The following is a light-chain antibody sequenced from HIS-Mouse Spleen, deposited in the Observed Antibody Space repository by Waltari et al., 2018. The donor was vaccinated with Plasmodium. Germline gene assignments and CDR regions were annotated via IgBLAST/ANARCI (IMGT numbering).Light chain of an antibody. Sequence: QLVLTQSPSASASLGASVKLTCTLSSGHSSYAIAWHQQQPAKGPRYLMKLNRDGSHSKGDGIPDRFSGSSSGAERYLTISSLQSEDEADYYCQTWGTGFWVFGGGTKLTVL. CDR3: QTWGTGFWV. J-gene: IGLJ3*02. V-gene: IGLV4-69*01. CDR1: SGHSSYA. CDR2: LNRDGSH.